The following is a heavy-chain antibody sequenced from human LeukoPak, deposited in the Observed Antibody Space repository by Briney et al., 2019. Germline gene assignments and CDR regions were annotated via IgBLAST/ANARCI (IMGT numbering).Heavy chain of an antibody. CDR3: ARAVGYYGSGSSNDY. CDR2: ISAYNGNT. D-gene: IGHD3-10*01. V-gene: IGHV1-18*01. CDR1: GYTFINYG. J-gene: IGHJ4*02. Sequence: ASVKVSCKASGYTFINYGINWVRQAPGQGLEWMGWISAYNGNTNYAQSLQGRVTMTTDTSTSTVYMEMRSLTSDDTAVYYCARAVGYYGSGSSNDYWGQGTLVTVSS.